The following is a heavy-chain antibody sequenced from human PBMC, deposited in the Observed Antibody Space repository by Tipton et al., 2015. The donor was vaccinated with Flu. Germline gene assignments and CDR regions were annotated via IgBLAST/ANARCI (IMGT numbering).Heavy chain of an antibody. CDR2: INHSGSL. CDR3: ARSPGYYFDY. Sequence: TLSLTCSIYSGSFSAYYWSWIRQPPGKGLEWVGEINHSGSLNYNPSLKGRVTISVDSSKKQFSLKLRSVTAADTAVYYCARSPGYYFDYWGQGTLVTVSS. J-gene: IGHJ4*02. V-gene: IGHV4-34*01. CDR1: SGSFSAYY.